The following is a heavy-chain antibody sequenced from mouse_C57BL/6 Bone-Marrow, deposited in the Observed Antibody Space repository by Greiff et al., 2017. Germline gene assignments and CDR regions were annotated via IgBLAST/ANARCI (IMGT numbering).Heavy chain of an antibody. V-gene: IGHV5-16*01. CDR3: ARGAYFYWYFDV. J-gene: IGHJ1*03. D-gene: IGHD1-1*01. CDR1: GFTFSDYY. CDR2: INYDGSST. Sequence: EVQRVESEGGLVQPGSSMKLSCTASGFTFSDYYMAWVRQVPEKGLEWVANINYDGSSTYYLDSLKSRFIISRDNAKNILYLQMSSLKSEDTATYYCARGAYFYWYFDVWGTGTTVTVSS.